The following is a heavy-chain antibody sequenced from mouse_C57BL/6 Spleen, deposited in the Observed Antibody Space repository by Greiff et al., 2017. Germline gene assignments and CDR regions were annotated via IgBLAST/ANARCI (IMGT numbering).Heavy chain of an antibody. D-gene: IGHD2-3*01. CDR2: IYPSDSET. CDR3: ARGGFGWQNAY. J-gene: IGHJ3*01. CDR1: GYTFTSYW. Sequence: VQLQQPGAELVRPGSSVKLSCKASGYTFTSYWMDWVKQRPGQGLEWIGNIYPSDSETHYNQKFKDKATLTVDKSSSTAYMQLSSLTSEDSAVYYCARGGFGWQNAYWGQGTLVTVSA. V-gene: IGHV1-61*01.